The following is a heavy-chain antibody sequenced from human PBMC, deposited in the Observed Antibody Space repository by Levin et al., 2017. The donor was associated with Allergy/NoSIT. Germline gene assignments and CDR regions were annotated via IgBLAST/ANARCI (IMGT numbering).Heavy chain of an antibody. CDR1: GYSFTGYY. CDR3: ARGGVVTVQFNLDAFDI. V-gene: IGHV1-2*02. Sequence: ASVKVSCKASGYSFTGYYIHWVRQAPGQGLEWMGWISPNSGGTNYAQKFQDRVTMTRDTSISTSYMELSSLRSDDTAVYYCARGGVVTVQFNLDAFDIWGQGTMVTVSS. D-gene: IGHD2-21*02. J-gene: IGHJ3*02. CDR2: ISPNSGGT.